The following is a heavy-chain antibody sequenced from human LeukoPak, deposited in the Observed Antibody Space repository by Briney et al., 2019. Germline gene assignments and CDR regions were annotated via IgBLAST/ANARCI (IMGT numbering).Heavy chain of an antibody. CDR3: ARWSGSEGFYFDY. D-gene: IGHD6-19*01. J-gene: IGHJ4*02. Sequence: SEPLSLTCTVSGGPISSRSHWWRWIRQPPGKGLEWNGSIYYSGTTYYKPSLKSRVTISVDTSKTQFSLRLNSVTAADTAVYYCARWSGSEGFYFDYWGQGTLVTVSS. V-gene: IGHV4-39*01. CDR2: IYYSGTT. CDR1: GGPISSRSHW.